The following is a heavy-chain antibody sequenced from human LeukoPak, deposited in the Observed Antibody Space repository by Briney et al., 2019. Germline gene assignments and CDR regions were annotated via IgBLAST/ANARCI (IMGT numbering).Heavy chain of an antibody. J-gene: IGHJ4*02. D-gene: IGHD3-22*01. CDR3: ARDKYYDSSGYYFLTYYFDY. CDR2: ISSSGSTI. V-gene: IGHV3-11*01. CDR1: GFTFSDYY. Sequence: GGSQRLSCAASGFTFSDYYMSWIRQAPGKGLEWVSYISSSGSTIYYADSVKGRFTISRDNAKNSLYLQMNSLRAEDTAVYYCARDKYYDSSGYYFLTYYFDYWGQGTLVTVSS.